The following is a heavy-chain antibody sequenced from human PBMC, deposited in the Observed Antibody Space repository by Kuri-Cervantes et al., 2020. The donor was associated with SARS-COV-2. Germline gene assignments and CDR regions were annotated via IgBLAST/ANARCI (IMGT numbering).Heavy chain of an antibody. V-gene: IGHV3-30*02. D-gene: IGHD1-26*01. J-gene: IGHJ4*02. CDR2: IWFDGSNK. CDR1: GFTFSSYD. Sequence: GESLKISCAASGFTFSSYDMHWVRQAPGKGLEWVSVIWFDGSNKYYADSVKGRFTISRDNSKNTLYLQMNSLRAEDTAVYYCAKVFRPSDEGFDYWGQGTLVTVSS. CDR3: AKVFRPSDEGFDY.